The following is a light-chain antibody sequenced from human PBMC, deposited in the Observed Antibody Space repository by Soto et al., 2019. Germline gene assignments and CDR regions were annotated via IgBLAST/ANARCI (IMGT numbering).Light chain of an antibody. CDR1: QSISIN. J-gene: IGKJ2*01. Sequence: DILLTQSPTSLSASVGDTVTITCRASQSISINLNWYQHRPGEAPKVLIYAASTLATGAPSRFSGTGVGTDFTLTIGSLQLEDFATYYCQQTYNTRVYTFGQGTKLEFK. CDR3: QQTYNTRVYT. CDR2: AAS. V-gene: IGKV1-39*01.